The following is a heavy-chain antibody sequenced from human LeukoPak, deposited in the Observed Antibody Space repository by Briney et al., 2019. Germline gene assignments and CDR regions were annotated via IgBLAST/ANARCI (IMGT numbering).Heavy chain of an antibody. CDR1: GYTFTTYG. Sequence: ASVKVSCKTSGYTFTTYGVSWVRQAPGHGLEWMGWVSGYTGNTNYAERFQGRVTMTIDASTSTVYMELTNLRSDDTAVYFCARDEVSASLYYFDFWGQGTLVTVS. CDR3: ARDEVSASLYYFDF. D-gene: IGHD1-14*01. CDR2: VSGYTGNT. J-gene: IGHJ4*02. V-gene: IGHV1-18*01.